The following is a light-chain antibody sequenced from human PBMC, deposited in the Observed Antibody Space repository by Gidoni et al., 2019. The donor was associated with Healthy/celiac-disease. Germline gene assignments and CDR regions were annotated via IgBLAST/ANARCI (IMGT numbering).Light chain of an antibody. CDR3: QQYYSYPWT. J-gene: IGKJ1*01. CDR1: QSISSW. V-gene: IGKV1-5*03. Sequence: DIQMTQYPSTLSASVVDRVTITCRASQSISSWLAWYQQKPGKAPKLLIYKASSLESGVPSRFSGSGSGTEFTLTISSLQPDDFATYYCQQYYSYPWTFGQGTKVEIK. CDR2: KAS.